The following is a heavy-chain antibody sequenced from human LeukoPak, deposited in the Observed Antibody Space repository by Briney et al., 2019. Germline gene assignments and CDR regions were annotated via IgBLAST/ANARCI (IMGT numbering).Heavy chain of an antibody. CDR3: ARTFSGSYYYYYGMDV. D-gene: IGHD1-26*01. V-gene: IGHV1-18*01. CDR2: ISAYNGNT. CDR1: GYTFGSYG. J-gene: IGHJ6*02. Sequence: ASVKVSCKASGYTFGSYGISWVRQAPGQGLEWMGWISAYNGNTNYAQKFQGRVTMTTETSMSTAYIELRSLRSDDTAVYYCARTFSGSYYYYYGMDVWGQGTTVTVSS.